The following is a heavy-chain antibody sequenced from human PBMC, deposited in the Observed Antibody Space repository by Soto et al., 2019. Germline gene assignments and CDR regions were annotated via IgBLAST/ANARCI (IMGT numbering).Heavy chain of an antibody. J-gene: IGHJ6*02. V-gene: IGHV3-21*01. Sequence: EVQLVESGGGLVKPGGSLRLSCAASGFTFSSYSMNWVRQAPGKGLEWVSSISSSSSYIYYADSVKGRFTISRDNAKNSLYLKMNSLRAEDTAVYYCARGEPHYYYGMDVWGQGTTVTVSS. CDR1: GFTFSSYS. CDR3: ARGEPHYYYGMDV. CDR2: ISSSSSYI.